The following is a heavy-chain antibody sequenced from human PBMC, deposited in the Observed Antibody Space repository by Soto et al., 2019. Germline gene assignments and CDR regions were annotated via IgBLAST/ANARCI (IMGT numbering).Heavy chain of an antibody. V-gene: IGHV3-23*01. D-gene: IGHD6-6*01. J-gene: IGHJ3*02. CDR2: ISGSGGST. Sequence: QAPGKGLEWVSAISGSGGSTYYADSVKGRFTISRDNSKNTLYLQMNSLRAEDTAVYYCAKVRAARPPVGAFDIWGQGTMVTVSS. CDR3: AKVRAARPPVGAFDI.